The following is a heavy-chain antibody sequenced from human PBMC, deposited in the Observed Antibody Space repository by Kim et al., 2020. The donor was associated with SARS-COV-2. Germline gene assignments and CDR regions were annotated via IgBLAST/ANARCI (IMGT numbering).Heavy chain of an antibody. CDR2: INHSGST. V-gene: IGHV4-34*01. CDR1: GGSFSGYY. Sequence: SETLSLTCAVYGGSFSGYYWSWIRQPPGKGLEWIGEINHSGSTNYNPSLKSRVTISVDTSKNQFSLKLSSVTAADTAVYYCARRGAYYYGSGSSRGWFDP. J-gene: IGHJ5*02. CDR3: ARRGAYYYGSGSSRGWFDP. D-gene: IGHD3-10*01.